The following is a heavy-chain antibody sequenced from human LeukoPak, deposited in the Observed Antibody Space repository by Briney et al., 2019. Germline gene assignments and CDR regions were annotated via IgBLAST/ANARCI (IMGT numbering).Heavy chain of an antibody. CDR1: GFTFSSYS. CDR2: ISSSSRTI. Sequence: PGGSLRLSCAASGFTFSSYSMNWVRQAPGKGLEWLSYISSSSRTIYYADSVKGRFTISRDNAKNSLYLQMNGLRDEDTAVYYCAGDRDYGFDYWGQGILVTASS. J-gene: IGHJ4*02. D-gene: IGHD4-17*01. V-gene: IGHV3-48*02. CDR3: AGDRDYGFDY.